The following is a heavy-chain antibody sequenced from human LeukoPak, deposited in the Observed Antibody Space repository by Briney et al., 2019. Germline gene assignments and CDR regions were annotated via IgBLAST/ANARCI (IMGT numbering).Heavy chain of an antibody. J-gene: IGHJ4*02. CDR3: ARGVPIDY. CDR1: GFTFSNYE. V-gene: IGHV3-48*03. CDR2: ISFSGSTM. D-gene: IGHD1-1*01. Sequence: PGGSLRLSCAASGFTFSNYEMNWVRQAPGKGLEWVLYISFSGSTMSHADSVKGRFTISRDNAKKSLYLQMNSLRAEDTAVYYCARGVPIDYWGQGTLVTVSS.